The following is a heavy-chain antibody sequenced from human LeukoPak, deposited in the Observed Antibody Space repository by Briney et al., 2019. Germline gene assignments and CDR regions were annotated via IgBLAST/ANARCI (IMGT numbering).Heavy chain of an antibody. CDR3: ARDAATSYSRRDTFDI. V-gene: IGHV4-39*07. Sequence: PSETLSLTCTVSGGSISSSSYYWGWIRQPPGKGLEWIGSIYYSGSTYYNPSLKSRVAISVDTSKNQFSLKLSSVTAADTAVYYCARDAATSYSRRDTFDIWGQGTMVTVSS. J-gene: IGHJ3*02. CDR2: IYYSGST. CDR1: GGSISSSSYY. D-gene: IGHD6-25*01.